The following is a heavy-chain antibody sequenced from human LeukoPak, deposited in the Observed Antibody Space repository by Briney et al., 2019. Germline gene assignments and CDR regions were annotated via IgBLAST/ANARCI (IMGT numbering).Heavy chain of an antibody. CDR3: VKEGGLRVFSDWSESGY. V-gene: IGHV3-23*01. D-gene: IGHD6-19*01. CDR1: GFTFSTYA. Sequence: GGSLRLSCVGSGFTFSTYAMTWVRQAPGKGLEGVSSISGSGIDTHYADSVKGGFTISRDNSKNSLFLQMSSLRADDTAVYYCVKEGGLRVFSDWSESGYWGQGTLVTVSS. J-gene: IGHJ4*02. CDR2: ISGSGIDT.